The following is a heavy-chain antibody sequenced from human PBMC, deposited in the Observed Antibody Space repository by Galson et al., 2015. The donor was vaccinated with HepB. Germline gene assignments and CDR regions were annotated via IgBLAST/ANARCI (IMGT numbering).Heavy chain of an antibody. CDR3: ARASTTVVTFDWYFDL. Sequence: SLRLSCAASGFTVSSNYMSWVRQAPGKGLEWVSVIYSGGSTYYADSVKGRFTISRDNAKNSLYLQMNSLRAEDTAVYYCARASTTVVTFDWYFDLWGRGTLVTVSS. V-gene: IGHV3-53*01. J-gene: IGHJ2*01. D-gene: IGHD4-23*01. CDR1: GFTVSSNY. CDR2: IYSGGST.